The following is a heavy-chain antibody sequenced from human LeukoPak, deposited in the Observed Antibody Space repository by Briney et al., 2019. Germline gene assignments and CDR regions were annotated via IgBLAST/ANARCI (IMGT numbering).Heavy chain of an antibody. CDR1: GGTFSSYV. J-gene: IGHJ3*02. CDR2: ISAYNGNT. CDR3: ARDRDPPVGATIRSRAFDI. V-gene: IGHV1-18*01. Sequence: ASVKVSCKASGGTFSSYVISWVRQAPGQGLEWMGWISAYNGNTNYAQKLQGRVTMTTDTSTSTAYMELRSLRSDDTAVYYCARDRDPPVGATIRSRAFDIWGQGTMVTVSS. D-gene: IGHD1-26*01.